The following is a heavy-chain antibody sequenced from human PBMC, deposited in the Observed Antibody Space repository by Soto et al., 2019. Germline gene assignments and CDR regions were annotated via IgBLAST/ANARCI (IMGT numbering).Heavy chain of an antibody. Sequence: SGTLDVPCIVSAGSISSRSYYWGWIRQPPGKGLEWIGSIYYSGSTYYNPSLKSRVTISVDTSKNQFSLKLSSVTAADTAVFYCARHRARNWFDPWGQGTLVTVSS. CDR1: AGSISSRSYY. CDR3: ARHRARNWFDP. V-gene: IGHV4-39*01. D-gene: IGHD6-6*01. J-gene: IGHJ5*02. CDR2: IYYSGST.